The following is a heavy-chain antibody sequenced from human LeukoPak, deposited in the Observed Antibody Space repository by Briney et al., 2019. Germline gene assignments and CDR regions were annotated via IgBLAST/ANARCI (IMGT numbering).Heavy chain of an antibody. J-gene: IGHJ4*02. Sequence: SVKVSCKASGGTFSSYAISWVRQAPGQRLEWMGGIIPIFGTANYAQKFQGRVTITTDEYTSTAYMELRSLRSEDTAVHYCARGRDCSGGSCYHALLDYWGQGTLVTVSS. CDR1: GGTFSSYA. D-gene: IGHD2-15*01. CDR2: IIPIFGTA. V-gene: IGHV1-69*05. CDR3: ARGRDCSGGSCYHALLDY.